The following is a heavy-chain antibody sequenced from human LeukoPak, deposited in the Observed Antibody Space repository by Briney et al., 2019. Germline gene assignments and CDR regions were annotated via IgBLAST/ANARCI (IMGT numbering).Heavy chain of an antibody. D-gene: IGHD4-17*01. CDR1: GFTFSSYA. Sequence: GGSLRLSCAASGFTFSSYAMSWVPQDPGKGLEWVSAISGSGGSTYYADSVKGRFTISRDNSKNTLYLQMNSLRAEDTAVYYCAKCDYELSGAYWGQGTLVTVSS. V-gene: IGHV3-23*01. J-gene: IGHJ4*02. CDR2: ISGSGGST. CDR3: AKCDYELSGAY.